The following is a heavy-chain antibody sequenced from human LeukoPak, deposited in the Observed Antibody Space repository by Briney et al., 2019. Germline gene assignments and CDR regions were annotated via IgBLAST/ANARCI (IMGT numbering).Heavy chain of an antibody. V-gene: IGHV1-2*04. CDR1: GYTFTGYY. CDR3: ARGISRYYDILTGYYEAFDY. J-gene: IGHJ4*02. CDR2: INPNSGGT. Sequence: ASVKVSCKASGYTFTGYYMRWVRQAPGQGLEWMGWINPNSGGTNYAQKFQGWVTMTRDTSISTAYMELSRLRSDDTAVYYCARGISRYYDILTGYYEAFDYWGQGTLVTVSS. D-gene: IGHD3-9*01.